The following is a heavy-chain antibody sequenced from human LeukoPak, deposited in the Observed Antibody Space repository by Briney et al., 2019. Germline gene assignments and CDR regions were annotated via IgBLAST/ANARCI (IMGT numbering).Heavy chain of an antibody. J-gene: IGHJ4*02. CDR1: GFTSSNYW. Sequence: PGGSLRISCAASGFTSSNYWMSWVRQAPGKGLEWVANIKQDGSEKYYVDSVKGRFTISRDNAKNSLYLQMNSLRAEDTAVYYCARDRGSSGWYEFDYWGQGTLATVSS. V-gene: IGHV3-7*01. CDR2: IKQDGSEK. CDR3: ARDRGSSGWYEFDY. D-gene: IGHD6-19*01.